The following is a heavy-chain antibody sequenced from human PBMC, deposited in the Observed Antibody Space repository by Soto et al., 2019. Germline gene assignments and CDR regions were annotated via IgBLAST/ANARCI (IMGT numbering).Heavy chain of an antibody. Sequence: VKVSCKASGGTFSSYAISWLRQARGQGLEWMGGIIPIFGTANYAQKFQGRVTITADESTRTAYMELSSLRSEDTAVYYCASPGIAVAGHYYYGMDVWGQGTTVTVSS. CDR2: IIPIFGTA. D-gene: IGHD6-19*01. CDR3: ASPGIAVAGHYYYGMDV. V-gene: IGHV1-69*13. J-gene: IGHJ6*02. CDR1: GGTFSSYA.